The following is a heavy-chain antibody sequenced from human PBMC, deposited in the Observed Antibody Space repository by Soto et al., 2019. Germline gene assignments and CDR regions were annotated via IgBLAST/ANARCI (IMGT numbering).Heavy chain of an antibody. Sequence: PGGSLRLSCAASGFTFSSYGMHWVRQAPGKGLEWVAVISYDGSNKYYADSVKGRFTISRDNSKNTLYLQMNSLRAEDTAVYYCAKDRLKPNTVSTAPLYYLDYWSLGT. V-gene: IGHV3-30*18. CDR3: AKDRLKPNTVSTAPLYYLDY. CDR2: ISYDGSNK. J-gene: IGHJ4*02. CDR1: GFTFSSYG. D-gene: IGHD4-4*01.